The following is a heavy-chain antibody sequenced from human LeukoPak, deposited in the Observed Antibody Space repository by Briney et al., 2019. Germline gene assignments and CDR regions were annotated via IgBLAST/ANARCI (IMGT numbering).Heavy chain of an antibody. CDR3: ARGRDGYKY. V-gene: IGHV3-11*01. J-gene: IGHJ4*02. D-gene: IGHD5-24*01. CDR2: IPTSGRSI. Sequence: GGSLTLSCAVSGFTFSDYYMSWIRQAPGKGPEWVSYIPTSGRSIYVPASLRGRFTTSRDNTKNSMYLQMNGLRVEDTDIYYRARGRDGYKYWGLGTLVTVSS. CDR1: GFTFSDYY.